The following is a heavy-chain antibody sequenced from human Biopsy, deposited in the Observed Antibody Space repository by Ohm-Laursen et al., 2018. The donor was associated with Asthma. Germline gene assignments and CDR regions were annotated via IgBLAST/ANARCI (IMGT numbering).Heavy chain of an antibody. CDR3: ARGDSSNWPHYYFDY. CDR2: IYSSGTS. CDR1: GFAVSRDH. J-gene: IGHJ4*02. D-gene: IGHD3-22*01. Sequence: SLRLSCAASGFAVSRDHMFWVRQAPGKGLEWVSVIYSSGTSHTADSVRGRFTISRDYSKNTLYLQMYSLRAEDTAVYYCARGDSSNWPHYYFDYWGQGTLVTVSS. V-gene: IGHV3-53*01.